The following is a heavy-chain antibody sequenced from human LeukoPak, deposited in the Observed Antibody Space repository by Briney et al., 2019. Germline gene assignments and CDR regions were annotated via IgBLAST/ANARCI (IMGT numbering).Heavy chain of an antibody. Sequence: PGGSLRLSCAASGFTFSSYSMNWVRQAPGKGLEWVSYISSSSSTIYYADSVKGRFTISRDNAKNSLYLQMNSLRAEDTAVYYCARDYRGYYYDSSVEVDWFDPWGQGTLVTVSS. J-gene: IGHJ5*02. CDR3: ARDYRGYYYDSSVEVDWFDP. CDR2: ISSSSSTI. V-gene: IGHV3-48*01. CDR1: GFTFSSYS. D-gene: IGHD3-22*01.